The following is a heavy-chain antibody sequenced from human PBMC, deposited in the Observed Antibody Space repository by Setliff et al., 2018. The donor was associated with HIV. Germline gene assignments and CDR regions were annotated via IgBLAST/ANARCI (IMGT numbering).Heavy chain of an antibody. J-gene: IGHJ4*02. V-gene: IGHV4-61*02. D-gene: IGHD1-26*01. CDR2: IYTSGST. Sequence: KASETLSLTCTVSGGSISSGSYYWSWIRQPAGKGLEWIGRIYTSGSTNYNPSLKSRVTISVDTSKNQFSLKLSSVTAADTAVYYCARAFSGNYYGGVDYWGQGTLVTVSS. CDR3: ARAFSGNYYGGVDY. CDR1: GGSISSGSYY.